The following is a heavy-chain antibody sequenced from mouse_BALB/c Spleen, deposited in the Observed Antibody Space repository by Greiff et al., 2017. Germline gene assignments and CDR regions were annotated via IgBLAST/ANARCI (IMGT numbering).Heavy chain of an antibody. CDR1: GYTFTSYW. J-gene: IGHJ3*01. CDR3: ASSDTTATLIAC. CDR2: IYPGDGDT. V-gene: IGHV1-87*01. D-gene: IGHD1-2*01. Sequence: QVQLKQSGAELARPGASVKLSCKASGYTFTSYWMQWVKQRPGPGLEWIGAIYPGDGDTRYTQKFKGKATLTAEKSSSTAYMQLSSLASGDSAVYYCASSDTTATLIACWGQETLVTVSA.